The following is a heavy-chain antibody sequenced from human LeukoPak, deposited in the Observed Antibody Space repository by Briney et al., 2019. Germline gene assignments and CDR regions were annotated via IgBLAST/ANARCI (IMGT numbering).Heavy chain of an antibody. CDR2: INHGEST. Sequence: PSETLSLTCAVSGGSFSGYYWYWIRQPPGKGLEWIGEINHGESTNYDPSLKSRATLSVDTSKNQFSLKLSSVTAADTAVYSCARGRTYYYDTSGYYPSIYYGMDVWGQGTTVIVSS. D-gene: IGHD3-22*01. CDR3: ARGRTYYYDTSGYYPSIYYGMDV. J-gene: IGHJ6*02. CDR1: GGSFSGYY. V-gene: IGHV4-34*01.